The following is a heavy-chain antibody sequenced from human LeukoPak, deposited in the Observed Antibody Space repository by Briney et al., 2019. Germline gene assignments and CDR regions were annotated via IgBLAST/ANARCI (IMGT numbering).Heavy chain of an antibody. CDR1: GYTFTSYD. J-gene: IGHJ5*02. D-gene: IGHD2-2*01. V-gene: IGHV1-8*03. CDR2: MNPNSGNT. Sequence: GASVKVSCKASGYTFTSYDINWVRQATGQGLEWMGWMNPNSGNTGYAQKFQGRVTITRNTSISTAYMELSSLRSEDTAVYYCARGCSSTSCYEDWFDPWGQGTLVTVSS. CDR3: ARGCSSTSCYEDWFDP.